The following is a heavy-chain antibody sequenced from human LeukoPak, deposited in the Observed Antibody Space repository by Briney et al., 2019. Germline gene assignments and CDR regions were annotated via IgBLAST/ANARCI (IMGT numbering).Heavy chain of an antibody. CDR2: IQSKTDGGTI. Sequence: GGSLRLSRAASGFTFSNAWMSWVRQAPGKGLEWVGRIQSKTDGGTIEYAAPVKGRFSISRDDSKTTLFLQMNSLKTEDTGVYYCSTLMVRGIINIWGQGTLVTVSS. V-gene: IGHV3-15*01. D-gene: IGHD3-10*01. J-gene: IGHJ4*02. CDR3: STLMVRGIINI. CDR1: GFTFSNAW.